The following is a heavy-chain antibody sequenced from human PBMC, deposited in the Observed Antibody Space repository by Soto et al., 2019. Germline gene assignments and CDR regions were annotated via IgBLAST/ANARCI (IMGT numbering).Heavy chain of an antibody. CDR3: ARGPEARYIAVASTGATDY. CDR2: INHSGST. Sequence: PSETLSLTCAVYGGSFSGYYGSWIRQPPGKGLEWIGEINHSGSTNYNPSLKSRVTISVDTSKNQFSLKLSSVTAADTAVYYCARGPEARYIAVASTGATDYWGQGTLVTVS. V-gene: IGHV4-34*01. D-gene: IGHD6-19*01. J-gene: IGHJ4*02. CDR1: GGSFSGYY.